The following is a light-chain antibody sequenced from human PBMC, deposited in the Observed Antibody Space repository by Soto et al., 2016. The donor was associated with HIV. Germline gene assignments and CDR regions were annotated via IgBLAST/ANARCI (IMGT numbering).Light chain of an antibody. CDR2: DDN. J-gene: IGLJ1*01. CDR1: NIGRKS. V-gene: IGLV3-21*02. CDR3: QVWNNSNDHPYV. Sequence: SYVLTQPPSVSAAPGQTATITCAGNNIGRKSVHWYQVKPGQAPVLAVYDDNDRPSGIPERFSGSNSGNTATLTISRVEVGDEADYYCQVWNNSNDHPYVFGTGTKVTVL.